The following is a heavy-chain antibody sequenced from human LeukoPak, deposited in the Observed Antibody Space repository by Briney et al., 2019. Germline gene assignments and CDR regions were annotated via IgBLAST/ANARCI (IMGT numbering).Heavy chain of an antibody. CDR2: ISGSGDNT. Sequence: GGSLRLSCEAAGFSFGDYPMGWVRRASGKRLEWVSGISGSGDNTYYADSVKGRFTISRDNSKKTLYLHLNSLRVEDAAVYYCAKDGYSSIPGFHFEYWGQGTPVTVSS. CDR1: GFSFGDYP. J-gene: IGHJ4*02. V-gene: IGHV3-23*01. D-gene: IGHD6-13*01. CDR3: AKDGYSSIPGFHFEY.